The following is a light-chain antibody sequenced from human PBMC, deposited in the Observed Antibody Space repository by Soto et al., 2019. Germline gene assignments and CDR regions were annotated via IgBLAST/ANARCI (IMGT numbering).Light chain of an antibody. J-gene: IGKJ1*01. CDR2: GAS. CDR3: QQYGGSTRT. Sequence: IVLTQSPGTLSLSPGERATLSCRASQSVTTQLAWYQQKPGQAPRLIIHGASSRATGVPDRITGSGSGTDFTLSISRLEPEDVAVYYCQQYGGSTRTFGQGTKVEIK. V-gene: IGKV3-20*01. CDR1: QSVTTQ.